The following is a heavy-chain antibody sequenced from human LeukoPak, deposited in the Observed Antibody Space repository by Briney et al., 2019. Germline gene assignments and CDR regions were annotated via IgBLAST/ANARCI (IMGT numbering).Heavy chain of an antibody. CDR1: GGSISSYY. CDR3: ARLSSSSWYYYYYYMDV. CDR2: IYTSGST. J-gene: IGHJ6*03. V-gene: IGHV4-4*09. Sequence: SETLSLTCTVSGGSISSYYWSWIRQPPGKGLEWIGYIYTSGSTNYNPSLKSRVTISVDTSKNQFSLKLSSVTAADTAVYYCARLSSSSWYYYYYYMDVWGKGTTVTVSS. D-gene: IGHD6-13*01.